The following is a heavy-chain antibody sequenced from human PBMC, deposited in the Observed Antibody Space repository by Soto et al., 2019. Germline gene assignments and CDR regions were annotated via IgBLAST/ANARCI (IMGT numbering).Heavy chain of an antibody. J-gene: IGHJ6*02. CDR1: GFTFSSST. CDR3: AKETYYYYGMDV. Sequence: GGSLRLSCAASGFTFSSSTMNWVRQAPGKGLEWVSAIIGSGGYTYYADSVKGRFTISRDNSKNTLYLQMNSLRAEDTALYYCAKETYYYYGMDVWGQGTTVTVSS. CDR2: IIGSGGYT. V-gene: IGHV3-23*01.